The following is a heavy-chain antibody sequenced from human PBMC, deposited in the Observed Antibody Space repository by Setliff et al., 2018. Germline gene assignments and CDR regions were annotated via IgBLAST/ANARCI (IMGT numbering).Heavy chain of an antibody. CDR3: LRIRLVPHGHS. D-gene: IGHD2-15*01. CDR2: IHTRGST. Sequence: SETLSLTCTVSDVSISGYYWSWIRQPPGKGLEWIGYIHTRGSTNYNPSLRTRVSISVDTSKNHFSLRLSSVTAADTAVYYCLRIRLVPHGHSWGQGTLVTVSS. CDR1: DVSISGYY. J-gene: IGHJ4*02. V-gene: IGHV4-4*08.